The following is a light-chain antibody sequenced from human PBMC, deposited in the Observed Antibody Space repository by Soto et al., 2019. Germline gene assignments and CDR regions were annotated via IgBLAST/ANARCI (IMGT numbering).Light chain of an antibody. V-gene: IGKV3-15*01. CDR1: QSINSN. CDR3: QQYNNWPPT. Sequence: ILMTQSPTTLSVSAGERATLSCRASQSINSNLAWYQQKPGRAPRILMFSASIRATGFPARFSGSVSGTEFNITISSLPSEDSEIYYCQQYNNWPPTFGQGTKVDIK. CDR2: SAS. J-gene: IGKJ1*01.